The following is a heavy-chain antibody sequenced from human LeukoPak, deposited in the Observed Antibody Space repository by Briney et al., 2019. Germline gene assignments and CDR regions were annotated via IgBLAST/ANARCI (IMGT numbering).Heavy chain of an antibody. V-gene: IGHV5-51*01. CDR2: IYPGDSDT. J-gene: IGHJ4*02. D-gene: IGHD1-26*01. CDR3: ARQVQSGHTDY. CDR1: GYSFTSYW. Sequence: GESLKISCKGSGYSFTSYWIGWVRQMPGKGLEWMGIIYPGDSDTRYNPSFQGQVTISADKSISTAYLQWSTLKASDAAMYYCARQVQSGHTDYWGQGTLVTVSS.